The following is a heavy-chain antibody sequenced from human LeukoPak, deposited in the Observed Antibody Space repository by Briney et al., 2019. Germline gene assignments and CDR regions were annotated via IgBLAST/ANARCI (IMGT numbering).Heavy chain of an antibody. CDR3: ARGGAARLHFQN. D-gene: IGHD6-6*01. V-gene: IGHV4-59*01. Sequence: SGTLSLTCAVSGGSISTYYWNWIRQPPGKGLEWIGYIYHSGSTNYNPSLQSRVTISVDTSKNQFSLNLNSVTAADTAVYYCARGGAARLHFQNWGQGTLVTVSS. CDR1: GGSISTYY. J-gene: IGHJ1*01. CDR2: IYHSGST.